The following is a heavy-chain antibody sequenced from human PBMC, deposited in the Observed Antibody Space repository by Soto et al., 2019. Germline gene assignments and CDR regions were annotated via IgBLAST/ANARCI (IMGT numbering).Heavy chain of an antibody. CDR3: ARCGHYDILTGYWQALLDI. V-gene: IGHV3-74*01. D-gene: IGHD3-9*01. CDR2: INSDGSST. J-gene: IGHJ3*02. CDR1: GFTFSSYW. Sequence: GGSLRLSCAASGFTFSSYWMHWVRQAPGKGLVWVSRINSDGSSTSYADSVKGRFTISRDNAKNTLYLQMNSLRAEDTAVYYSARCGHYDILTGYWQALLDIWGQGTMVTVSS.